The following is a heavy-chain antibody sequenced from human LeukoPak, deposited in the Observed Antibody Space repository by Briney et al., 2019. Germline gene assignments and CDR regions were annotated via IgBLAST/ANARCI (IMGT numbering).Heavy chain of an antibody. D-gene: IGHD6-13*01. V-gene: IGHV4-59*01. CDR3: AREGSSSSWDY. CDR1: GGSISSYY. Sequence: SETLSLTCTVSGGSISSYYWSWLRQPPGKGLEWIGYIYYSGSTKYNPSLKSRLTISVDTSKNQFSLKLSSVTAADTAVYYCAREGSSSSWDYWGQGTLVTVSS. J-gene: IGHJ4*02. CDR2: IYYSGST.